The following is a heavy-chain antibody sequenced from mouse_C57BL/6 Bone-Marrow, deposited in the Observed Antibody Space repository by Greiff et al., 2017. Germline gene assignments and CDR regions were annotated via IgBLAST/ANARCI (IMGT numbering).Heavy chain of an antibody. D-gene: IGHD1-1*02. V-gene: IGHV14-4*01. CDR2: IDPENGDT. Sequence: VQLKQSGAELVRPGASVKLSCTASGFNIKDDYMHWVKQRPEQGLEWIGWIDPENGDTEYASKFQGKAPITADTSSNTAYLQLSSLTSEDTAVYYCTREGLWSYYFDYWGQGTTLTVSS. CDR1: GFNIKDDY. CDR3: TREGLWSYYFDY. J-gene: IGHJ2*01.